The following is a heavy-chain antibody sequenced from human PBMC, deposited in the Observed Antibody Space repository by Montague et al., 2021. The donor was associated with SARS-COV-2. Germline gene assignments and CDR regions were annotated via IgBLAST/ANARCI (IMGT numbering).Heavy chain of an antibody. J-gene: IGHJ4*02. D-gene: IGHD3-10*01. CDR1: GVVELRRRSE. CDR3: ARGMIRGVTTPFDY. Sequence: SETLSLTCTVSGVVELRRRSEEHTSELQSHHDLVCRLLLEKKKTTYYSPSLQSRGTISVDTSKNHLSLRLSSVTAADTAVYFCARGMIRGVTTPFDYWGQGRQVTVFS. CDR2: LEKKKTT. V-gene: IGHV4-39*02.